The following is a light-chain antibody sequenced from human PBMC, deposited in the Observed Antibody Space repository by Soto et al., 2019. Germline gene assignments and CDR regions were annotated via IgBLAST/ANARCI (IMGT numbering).Light chain of an antibody. V-gene: IGKV1-27*01. CDR1: QGISNS. CDR3: QKYNIAPLP. Sequence: DIQMTQSPSSLSASVGDRVTITCRASQGISNSLAWYQQKPGKVPKLLIYAASTLQSGVRSRFSGSGSGTDFTLTIHRLQPEDVATHYCQKYNIAPLPLGGGTKVEIK. J-gene: IGKJ4*01. CDR2: AAS.